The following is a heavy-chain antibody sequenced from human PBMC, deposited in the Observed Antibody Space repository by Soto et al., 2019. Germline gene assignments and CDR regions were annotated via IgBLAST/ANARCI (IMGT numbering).Heavy chain of an antibody. J-gene: IGHJ4*02. CDR2: ISGSGGST. V-gene: IGHV3-23*01. D-gene: IGHD2-15*01. CDR3: AKGPLGYCSGGSCYIEGYFDY. CDR1: GFTFSSYA. Sequence: GGSLRLSCAASGFTFSSYAMSWVRQAPGKGLEWVSAISGSGGSTYYADSVKGRFTISRDNSKNTLYLQMNSLRAEDTAVYYCAKGPLGYCSGGSCYIEGYFDYWGQGTLVTVSS.